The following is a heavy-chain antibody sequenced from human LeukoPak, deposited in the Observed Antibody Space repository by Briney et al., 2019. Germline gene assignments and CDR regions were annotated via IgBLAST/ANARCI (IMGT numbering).Heavy chain of an antibody. CDR2: INPNSDGT. D-gene: IGHD6-19*01. CDR1: GYTFTGYY. J-gene: IGHJ4*02. CDR3: ARVPVAVAGRDY. Sequence: GASVKVSCKASGYTFTGYYMHWVRQAPGQGLEWMGWINPNSDGTNYAQKFQGRVTMTRDTSISTAYMELSRLRSDDTAVYYCARVPVAVAGRDYWGQGTLVTVSS. V-gene: IGHV1-2*02.